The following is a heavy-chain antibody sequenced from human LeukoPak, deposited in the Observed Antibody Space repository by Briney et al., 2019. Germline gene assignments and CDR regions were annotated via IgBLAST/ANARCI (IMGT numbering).Heavy chain of an antibody. CDR1: GGSFSGSY. V-gene: IGHV4-34*01. CDR3: ARVEDAYYYYYMDV. CDR2: INDSENT. D-gene: IGHD3-16*01. J-gene: IGHJ6*03. Sequence: PSETLSLTCAVYGGSFSGSYWSWIRQPPGKGLEWIGEINDSENTNYNPSLKSRVTISIDTSKNQFSLTLTSVTAADTAVYYCARVEDAYYYYYMDVWGKGTTVTVSS.